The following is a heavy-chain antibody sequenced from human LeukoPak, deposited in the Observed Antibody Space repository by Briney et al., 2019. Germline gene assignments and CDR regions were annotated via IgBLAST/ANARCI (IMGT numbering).Heavy chain of an antibody. D-gene: IGHD2-2*01. CDR3: ARGGAPYCSSTSCYEDRFDP. J-gene: IGHJ5*01. Sequence: GASLRLSCAASGFTFSNYWMSWVRQAPGKGLEWVANIKQDGSEKYYVDSVKGRFTISRDNAKNSLYLQMISLRAEDTAVYYCARGGAPYCSSTSCYEDRFDPWGQGTLVTVSS. V-gene: IGHV3-7*05. CDR2: IKQDGSEK. CDR1: GFTFSNYW.